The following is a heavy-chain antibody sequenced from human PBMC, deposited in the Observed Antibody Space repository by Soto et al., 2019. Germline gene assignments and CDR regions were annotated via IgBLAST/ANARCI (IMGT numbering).Heavy chain of an antibody. CDR3: AREWASSSSSGYFDY. CDR1: GNTFTGYY. CDR2: INPNSGGT. Sequence: ASVKVSCKXSGNTFTGYYMHWVRQAPGQGLEWMGWINPNSGGTKYAQKFQGRVTMTRDTSISTAYMELSRLRSDDTAVYYCAREWASSSSSGYFDYWGQGTLVTSPQ. D-gene: IGHD6-6*01. J-gene: IGHJ4*02. V-gene: IGHV1-2*02.